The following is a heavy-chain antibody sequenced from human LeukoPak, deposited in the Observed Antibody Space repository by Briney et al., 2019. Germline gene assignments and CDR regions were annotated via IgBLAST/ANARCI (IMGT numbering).Heavy chain of an antibody. CDR2: IYHSGST. J-gene: IGHJ4*02. CDR1: GGSISSGGYS. CDR3: VRHGSYCGGDCYFDY. V-gene: IGHV4-30-2*01. D-gene: IGHD2-21*02. Sequence: SQTLSLTCAVSGGSISSGGYSWSWIRQPPGKGLEWIGYIYHSGSTYYNPSLKSRVTISVDRSKNQFSLKLTSVTAADTAVYYCVRHGSYCGGDCYFDYWGQGTLVTVSS.